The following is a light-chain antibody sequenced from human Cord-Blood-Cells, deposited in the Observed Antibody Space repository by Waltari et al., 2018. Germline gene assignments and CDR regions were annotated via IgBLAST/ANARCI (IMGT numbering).Light chain of an antibody. CDR2: DVS. CDR3: CSYAGSYTWV. V-gene: IGLV2-11*01. CDR1: SRDVGGYHY. Sequence: QSALTQPRSVSGSPGQSVTLSCTGTSRDVGGYHYVSWYQQHPGKAPKLMIYDVSKRPSGVPDRFSGSKSGNTASLTISGLQAEDEADYYCCSYAGSYTWVFGGGTKLTVL. J-gene: IGLJ3*02.